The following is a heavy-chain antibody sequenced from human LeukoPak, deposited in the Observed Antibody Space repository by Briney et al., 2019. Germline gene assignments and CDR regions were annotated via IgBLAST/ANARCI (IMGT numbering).Heavy chain of an antibody. J-gene: IGHJ6*03. CDR2: RKQDGSEK. CDR3: ARRNYDILTGDYYMDV. D-gene: IGHD3-9*01. CDR1: GFTFSSYW. Sequence: GGSLRLSCAASGFTFSSYWMSWVRQAPGKGLEWVANRKQDGSEKYYVDSVKGRFTIPRDNAKNSLYLQMNSLRAEDTAVYYCARRNYDILTGDYYMDVWGKGTTVTVSS. V-gene: IGHV3-7*01.